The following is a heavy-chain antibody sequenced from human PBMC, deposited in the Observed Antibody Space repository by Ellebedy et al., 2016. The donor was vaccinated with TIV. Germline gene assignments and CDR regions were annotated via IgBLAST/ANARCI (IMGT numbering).Heavy chain of an antibody. V-gene: IGHV1-2*04. CDR1: GYTFTGYY. D-gene: IGHD2-2*01. CDR3: AREHGYCSSTSCYHYYGMDV. CDR2: INPNSGGT. Sequence: ASVKVSCXASGYTFTGYYMHWVRKAPGQGLEWMGWINPNSGGTNYAQKFQGWVTMTRDTSISTAYMELSRLRSDDTAVYYCAREHGYCSSTSCYHYYGMDVWGQGTTVTVSS. J-gene: IGHJ6*02.